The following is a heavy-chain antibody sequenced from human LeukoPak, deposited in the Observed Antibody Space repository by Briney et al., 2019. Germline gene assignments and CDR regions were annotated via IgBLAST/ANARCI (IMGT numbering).Heavy chain of an antibody. V-gene: IGHV4-61*02. CDR1: GGSISSGSYD. D-gene: IGHD2-2*01. J-gene: IGHJ3*02. CDR3: ARVPAFPGAFDI. CDR2: IYTSGST. Sequence: SETLSLTCTVSGGSISSGSYDWSWIRQPAGKGLEWIGRIYTSGSTNYNPSLKSRVTISVDTSKNQFSLKLSSVTAADTAVYYCARVPAFPGAFDIWGQGTMVTVSS.